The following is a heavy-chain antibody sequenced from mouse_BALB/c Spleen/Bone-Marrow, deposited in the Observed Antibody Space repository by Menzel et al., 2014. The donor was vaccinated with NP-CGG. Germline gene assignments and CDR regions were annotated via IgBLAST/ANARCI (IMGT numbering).Heavy chain of an antibody. CDR2: INPCSGYT. CDR1: GYTFTTYT. Sequence: QVQLQQSGAGLARPGASVKMSCKASGYTFTTYTMHWVKQRPGQGLEWIGYINPCSGYTNYNQKFKDKATLTADKSSSTAYMQLSSLTSEDSAVYFCAKRDIYYGYDGNAMDYWGQGTSVTVSS. V-gene: IGHV1-4*01. D-gene: IGHD2-2*01. J-gene: IGHJ4*01. CDR3: AKRDIYYGYDGNAMDY.